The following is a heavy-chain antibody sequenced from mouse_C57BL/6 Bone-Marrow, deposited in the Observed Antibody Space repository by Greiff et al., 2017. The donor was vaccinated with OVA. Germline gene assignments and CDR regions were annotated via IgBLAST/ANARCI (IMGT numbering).Heavy chain of an antibody. Sequence: VQGVESGPGLVQPSQSLSITCTVSGFSLTSYGVHWVRQSPGKGLEWLGVIWRGGSTDYNAAFMSRLSITKDNSKSQVFFKMNSLQADDTAIYYCAKPSSGYYAMDYWGQGTSVTVSS. CDR2: IWRGGST. J-gene: IGHJ4*01. V-gene: IGHV2-5*01. CDR1: GFSLTSYG. CDR3: AKPSSGYYAMDY. D-gene: IGHD3-1*01.